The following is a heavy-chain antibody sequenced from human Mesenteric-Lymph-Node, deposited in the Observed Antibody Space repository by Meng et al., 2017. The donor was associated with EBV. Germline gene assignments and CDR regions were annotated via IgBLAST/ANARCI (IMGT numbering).Heavy chain of an antibody. CDR1: GGSINSFY. Sequence: QVQLTESGPGLVKPSDTLSLTCNVSGGSINSFYWSWIRQPPGKGLEWIGYIYHSGSTNYNPSLKSRVTMSVDMSKNQFSLKLSSVTAADTAVYYCARGEVFDSWGQGTLVTVSS. V-gene: IGHV4-59*07. CDR2: IYHSGST. J-gene: IGHJ4*02. CDR3: ARGEVFDS.